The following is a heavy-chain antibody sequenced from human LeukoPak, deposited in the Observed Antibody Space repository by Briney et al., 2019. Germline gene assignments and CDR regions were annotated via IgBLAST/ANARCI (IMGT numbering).Heavy chain of an antibody. CDR2: IYYSGST. D-gene: IGHD3-10*01. CDR1: GDSISSYS. J-gene: IGHJ4*02. CDR3: AGDFGSGSYRFDY. V-gene: IGHV4-59*12. Sequence: SETLSLTCTVSGDSISSYSWSWVRQPPGRGLEWIGYIYYSGSTTYNPSLKSRVTISLDTSKNQFSLRLTSVTAAGAAVYYCAGDFGSGSYRFDYWGQGTLVTVSS.